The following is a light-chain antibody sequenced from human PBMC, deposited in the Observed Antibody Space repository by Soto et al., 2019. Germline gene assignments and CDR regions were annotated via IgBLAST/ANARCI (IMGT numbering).Light chain of an antibody. CDR2: EVS. CDR3: SSYTSSSTSYV. CDR1: SSDVGGYNY. J-gene: IGLJ1*01. V-gene: IGLV2-14*01. Sequence: QSVLTQPASVSGSPGQSITISCTGTSSDVGGYNYVSWYQQHPGKAPKLMIYEVSNRPSGFSNRFSGSKSGNTASLTISGLQAEDEADYYCSSYTSSSTSYVFGTGTKVTVL.